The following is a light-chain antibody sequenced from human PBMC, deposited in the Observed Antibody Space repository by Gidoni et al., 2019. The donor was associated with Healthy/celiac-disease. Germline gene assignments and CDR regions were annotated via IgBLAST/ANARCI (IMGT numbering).Light chain of an antibody. V-gene: IGKV3-20*01. J-gene: IGKJ1*01. CDR3: QQYGSSPRT. CDR1: QSVSSSY. CDR2: GAS. Sequence: IVLTQSPGTLSVSPGERATLSCRASQSVSSSYLAWYQQKPGQAPRLLIYGASSRATGIPDRFSGSGSGTDFTLTISRLEPEDFAVYYCQQYGSSPRTFXQXTKVEIK.